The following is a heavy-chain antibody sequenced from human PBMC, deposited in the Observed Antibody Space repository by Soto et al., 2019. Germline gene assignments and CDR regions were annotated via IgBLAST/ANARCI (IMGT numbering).Heavy chain of an antibody. Sequence: SETLSLTCAVYGGSFSGYYWSWIRQPPGKGLEWIGEINHSGSTNYNPSLKSRVTISVDTSKNQFSLKLSSVTAADTAVYYCARSTVVTPRHYGMDVWGQGTTVTVS. CDR3: ARSTVVTPRHYGMDV. CDR2: INHSGST. V-gene: IGHV4-34*01. CDR1: GGSFSGYY. J-gene: IGHJ6*02. D-gene: IGHD2-21*02.